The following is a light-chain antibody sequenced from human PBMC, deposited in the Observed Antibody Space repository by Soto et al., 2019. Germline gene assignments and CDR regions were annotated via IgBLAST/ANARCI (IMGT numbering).Light chain of an antibody. Sequence: EIVMTQSPATLSVSPGERATLYCKASQRISSNLAWYQQKPGQAPRPLIYGASTRATGSPARFSGSGSGTEFTLTSSSRQAEECAGEDGQQYAYRPPLTFGGGTKVDIK. CDR2: GAS. V-gene: IGKV3-15*01. J-gene: IGKJ4*01. CDR3: QQYAYRPPLT. CDR1: QRISSN.